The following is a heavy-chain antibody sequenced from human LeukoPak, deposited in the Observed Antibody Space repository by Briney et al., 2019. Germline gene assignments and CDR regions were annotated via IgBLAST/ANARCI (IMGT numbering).Heavy chain of an antibody. V-gene: IGHV4-4*07. CDR1: GGSISSYY. D-gene: IGHD6-19*01. Sequence: SETLSLTCTVSGGSISSYYWSWIRQPAGKGLEWIGRIYTSGSTNYNPSLKSRVTMSVDTSKNQFSLKLSSVTAADTAVYYCARTTLAVADTNWFDPWGQGTLVTVSS. J-gene: IGHJ5*02. CDR3: ARTTLAVADTNWFDP. CDR2: IYTSGST.